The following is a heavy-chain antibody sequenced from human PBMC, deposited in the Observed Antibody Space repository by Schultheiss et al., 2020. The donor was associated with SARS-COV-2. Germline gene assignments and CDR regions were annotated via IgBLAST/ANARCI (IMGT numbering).Heavy chain of an antibody. CDR2: ISGRGSDT. CDR3: ARVEMVATFFDY. V-gene: IGHV3-23*01. D-gene: IGHD2-21*02. J-gene: IGHJ4*02. Sequence: GESLKISCAASGFTFSSYALSWVRQAPGRGLEWVSGISGRGSDTDYTDSVKGRFTVSRDNSKNTLSLQMNSLRAEDTAVYFCARVEMVATFFDYWGQGTPVTVSS. CDR1: GFTFSSYA.